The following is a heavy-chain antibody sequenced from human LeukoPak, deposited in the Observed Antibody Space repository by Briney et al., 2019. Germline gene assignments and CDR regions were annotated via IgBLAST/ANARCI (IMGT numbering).Heavy chain of an antibody. CDR2: INPSGGST. Sequence: GASVKVSCKASGYTFTSYYMHWVRQAPGQGLEWMGIINPSGGSTSYAQKFQGRVTMTRDMSTSTVYMELSSLRSEDTAVYYCARDTVDGPFDYWGQGTRVTVSS. CDR3: ARDTVDGPFDY. V-gene: IGHV1-46*01. CDR1: GYTFTSYY. D-gene: IGHD4-11*01. J-gene: IGHJ4*02.